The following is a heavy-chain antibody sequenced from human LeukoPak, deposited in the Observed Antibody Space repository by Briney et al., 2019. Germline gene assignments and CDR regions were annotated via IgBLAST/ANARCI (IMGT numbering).Heavy chain of an antibody. Sequence: ASVKVSCKASGYTSTSYGISWVRQAPGQRLEWMGWISAYSGNTNYAQKLQGRVTMTTDTSTSTAYMELRSLRSDDTAVYYCARDRCSSTICYVGNNWFDPWGQGTLVTVSS. V-gene: IGHV1-18*01. J-gene: IGHJ5*02. CDR1: GYTSTSYG. CDR2: ISAYSGNT. D-gene: IGHD2-2*01. CDR3: ARDRCSSTICYVGNNWFDP.